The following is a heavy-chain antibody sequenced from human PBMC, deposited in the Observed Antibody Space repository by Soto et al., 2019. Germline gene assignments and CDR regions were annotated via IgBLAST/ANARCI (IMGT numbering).Heavy chain of an antibody. Sequence: GGSLKNSCKGSGYSFSSYLIRWVGPMPGKGLEWMGIIYPGDSDTRYSPSFQGQVTISADKSISTAYLQWSSLKASDTAMYYCARQLRFSLGFDPWGQGTLVTVSS. J-gene: IGHJ5*02. CDR2: IYPGDSDT. CDR1: GYSFSSYL. D-gene: IGHD3-3*01. V-gene: IGHV5-51*01. CDR3: ARQLRFSLGFDP.